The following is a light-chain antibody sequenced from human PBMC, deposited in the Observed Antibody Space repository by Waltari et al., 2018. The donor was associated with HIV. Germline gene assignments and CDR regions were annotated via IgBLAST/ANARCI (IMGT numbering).Light chain of an antibody. J-gene: IGKJ1*01. CDR1: QTVIAHH. Sequence: EIVLTQSPGTLSLSPGERATLSCRASQTVIAHHLAWYQQKPGQAPRRLIYGASTRATGIPARFSGSGSGTDFTLTISRVEPEDFVIYYCQQYGSSPRSFGQGTKVDIK. V-gene: IGKV3-20*01. CDR2: GAS. CDR3: QQYGSSPRS.